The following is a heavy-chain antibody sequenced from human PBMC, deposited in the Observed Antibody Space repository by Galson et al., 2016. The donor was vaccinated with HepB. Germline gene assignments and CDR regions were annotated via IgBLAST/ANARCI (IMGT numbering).Heavy chain of an antibody. D-gene: IGHD6-6*01. CDR1: GYTFTSYG. CDR2: ISAYNGNT. V-gene: IGHV1-18*01. Sequence: SVKVSCKASGYTFTSYGISWVRQAPGQGLEWMGWISAYNGNTNYAQKLQGRVTMTTDTSTNTAYMDLRSLRSDDTAVYYCARDRGAGRHSDYWGQGTLVTVSS. CDR3: ARDRGAGRHSDY. J-gene: IGHJ4*02.